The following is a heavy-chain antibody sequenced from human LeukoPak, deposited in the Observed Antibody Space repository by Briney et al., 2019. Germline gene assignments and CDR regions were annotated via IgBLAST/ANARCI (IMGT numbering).Heavy chain of an antibody. J-gene: IGHJ4*02. V-gene: IGHV3-23*01. CDR2: ISGSGGST. CDR1: GFTFSSYA. Sequence: GGSLRLSCAASGFTFSSYAMSWVRQAPGKGLEWVSAISGSGGSTYYADSVKGRFTISRDNSKNTLYLQMNSLRAEDTAVYYCAEGHLWFGEPDYWGQGTLVTVSS. CDR3: AEGHLWFGEPDY. D-gene: IGHD3-10*01.